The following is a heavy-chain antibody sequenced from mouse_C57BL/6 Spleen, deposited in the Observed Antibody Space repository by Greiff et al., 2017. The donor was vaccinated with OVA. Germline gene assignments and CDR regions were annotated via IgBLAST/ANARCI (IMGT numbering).Heavy chain of an antibody. CDR3: AREDGSSYDYYAMDY. J-gene: IGHJ4*01. Sequence: QVQLQQPGTELVKPGASVKLSCKASGYTFTSYWMRWVKQRPGQGLEWIGNINPSNGGTNYNEKFKSKATLTVDKSSSTAYMQLSSLTSEDSAVYYCAREDGSSYDYYAMDYWGQGTSVTVSS. D-gene: IGHD1-1*01. CDR1: GYTFTSYW. V-gene: IGHV1-53*01. CDR2: INPSNGGT.